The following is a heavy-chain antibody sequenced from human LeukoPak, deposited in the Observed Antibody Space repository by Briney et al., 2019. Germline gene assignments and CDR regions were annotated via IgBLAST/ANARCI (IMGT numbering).Heavy chain of an antibody. CDR3: ARGLIGELLN. CDR1: GCTFSSYA. D-gene: IGHD3-10*01. CDR2: IIPIFGTA. Sequence: ASVKVSCKASGCTFSSYAISWVRQAPGQGLEWMGGIIPIFGTANYAQKFQGRVTITTDESTSTAYMELSSLRSEDTAVYYCARGLIGELLNWGQGTLVTVSS. J-gene: IGHJ4*02. V-gene: IGHV1-69*05.